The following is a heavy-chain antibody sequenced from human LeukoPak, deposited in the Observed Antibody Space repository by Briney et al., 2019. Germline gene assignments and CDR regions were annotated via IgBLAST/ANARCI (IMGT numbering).Heavy chain of an antibody. D-gene: IGHD5-12*01. CDR2: INQDGSET. J-gene: IGHJ4*02. CDR1: GFTFSNYW. V-gene: IGHV3-7*03. Sequence: GGSLRLSCAASGFTFSNYWMSWGRQAPGKGLEWVATINQDGSETSYVDSVKGRFTISRDNAKNSLSLQMNSLRVEDTAVYYCSRGPRRVDYWGQGTLVTVSS. CDR3: SRGPRRVDY.